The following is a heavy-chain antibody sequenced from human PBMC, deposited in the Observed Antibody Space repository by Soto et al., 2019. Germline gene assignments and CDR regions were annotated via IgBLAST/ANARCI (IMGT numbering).Heavy chain of an antibody. V-gene: IGHV1-69*13. Sequence: SVKVSCKASGGTFSSYAISWVRQAPGQGLEWMGGIIPIFGTANYAQKFQGRVTITADESTSTAYMELSSLRSEDTAVYYCARDTGYYDSSGYYPLGYWGQGTLVTVSS. D-gene: IGHD3-22*01. CDR1: GGTFSSYA. CDR3: ARDTGYYDSSGYYPLGY. J-gene: IGHJ4*02. CDR2: IIPIFGTA.